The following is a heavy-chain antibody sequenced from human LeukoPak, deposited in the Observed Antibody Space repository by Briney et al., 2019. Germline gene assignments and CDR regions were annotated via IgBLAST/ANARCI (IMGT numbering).Heavy chain of an antibody. CDR1: GGSISSSSYY. CDR3: ARQAVDTAMVLFDP. Sequence: SETLSLTCTVSGGSISSSSYYWGWLRQPPGTGREWFGSIYYSGSTYYNPSLKSRVTISVDTSKNQFSLKLSSVTAADTAVYYCARQAVDTAMVLFDPWGQGTLVTVSS. V-gene: IGHV4-39*01. J-gene: IGHJ5*02. D-gene: IGHD5-18*01. CDR2: IYYSGST.